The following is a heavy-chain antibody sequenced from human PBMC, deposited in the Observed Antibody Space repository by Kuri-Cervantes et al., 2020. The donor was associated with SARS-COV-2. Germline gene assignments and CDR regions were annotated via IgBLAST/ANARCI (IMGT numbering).Heavy chain of an antibody. D-gene: IGHD2-21*01. V-gene: IGHV4-59*11. CDR2: NYDIGIS. Sequence: SNIRSPPGTLPDHSIRYQLTHSIRQSPGKGLNWIGYNYDIGISNYNTSLRGRVTISRLTSSNQISLKLNSVTAADSAVYYWATVVGVVHPGAIRWGAKRARAPVLEMWGEGTMVTVSS. CDR1: DHSIRYQL. J-gene: IGHJ3*01. CDR3: ATVVGVVHPGAIRWGAKRARAPVLEM.